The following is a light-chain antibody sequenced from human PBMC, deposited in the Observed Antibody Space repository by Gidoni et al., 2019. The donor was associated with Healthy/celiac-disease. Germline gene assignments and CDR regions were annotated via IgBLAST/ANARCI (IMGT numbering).Light chain of an antibody. Sequence: EIVLTQSPATMSLSPGERATLSCRASQRLNTRFLAWYQQKPGLAPRLLVYYAASRATGIPDRFSATGSGTDFTLTICRLEPEDFAVYYWQQYDSAPFGFGGGTRVDI. J-gene: IGKJ4*01. CDR1: QRLNTRF. V-gene: IGKV3D-20*01. CDR2: YAA. CDR3: QQYDSAPFG.